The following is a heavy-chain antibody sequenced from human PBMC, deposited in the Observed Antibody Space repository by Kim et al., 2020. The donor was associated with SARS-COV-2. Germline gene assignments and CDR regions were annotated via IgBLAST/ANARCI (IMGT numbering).Heavy chain of an antibody. CDR2: IYYSGST. CDR1: GGSISSGGYY. V-gene: IGHV4-31*03. CDR3: ARVDNDSSGYYF. D-gene: IGHD3-22*01. J-gene: IGHJ4*02. Sequence: SETLSLTCTVSGGSISSGGYYWSWIRQHPGKGLEWIGYIYYSGSTYYNPSLKSRVTISVDTSKNQFSLKLSSVTAADTAVYYCARVDNDSSGYYFWGQGTLVTVSS.